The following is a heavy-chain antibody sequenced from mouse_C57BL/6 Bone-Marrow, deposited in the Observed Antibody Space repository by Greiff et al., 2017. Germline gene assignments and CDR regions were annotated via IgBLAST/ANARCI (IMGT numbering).Heavy chain of an antibody. V-gene: IGHV5-6*01. D-gene: IGHD1-1*01. J-gene: IGHJ2*01. Sequence: DVHLVESGGDLVKPGGSLKLSCAASGFTFSSYGMSWVRQTPDKRLEWVATISSGGSYTYYPDSVKGRFNISRDNAKNTLYLQMSSLKSEDTAMYYCARQDYGDYWGQGTTLTVSS. CDR2: ISSGGSYT. CDR3: ARQDYGDY. CDR1: GFTFSSYG.